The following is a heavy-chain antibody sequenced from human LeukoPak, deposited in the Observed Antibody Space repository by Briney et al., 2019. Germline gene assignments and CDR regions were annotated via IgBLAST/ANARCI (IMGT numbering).Heavy chain of an antibody. Sequence: GGSLRLSCAASGFTFSSYGMHWVRQAPGKGLEWVAVIWYDGSNKYYADSVKGRFTISRDNSKNTLYLQMNSLRAEDTAVYYCARGRVAAAGTVHYYGMDVWGQGTTVTVSS. V-gene: IGHV3-33*01. CDR3: ARGRVAAAGTVHYYGMDV. D-gene: IGHD6-13*01. J-gene: IGHJ6*02. CDR2: IWYDGSNK. CDR1: GFTFSSYG.